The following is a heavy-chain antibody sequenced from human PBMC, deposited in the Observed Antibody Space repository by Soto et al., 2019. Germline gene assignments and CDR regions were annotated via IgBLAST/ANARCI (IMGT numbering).Heavy chain of an antibody. CDR1: GFSLSTSGVG. Sequence: QITLKESGPTLVKPTQTLTLTCTFSGFSLSTSGVGVGWXRQXPXXXLEWLALIYWDDDKRYSPSLKSRLTIXXXXXXXXXXXXXXXXXXXXXXXXXXXXXXXXXXGDRDYWGQGTLVTVSS. CDR2: IYWDDDK. V-gene: IGHV2-5*02. D-gene: IGHD3-10*01. CDR3: XXXXXXXXGDRDY. J-gene: IGHJ4*02.